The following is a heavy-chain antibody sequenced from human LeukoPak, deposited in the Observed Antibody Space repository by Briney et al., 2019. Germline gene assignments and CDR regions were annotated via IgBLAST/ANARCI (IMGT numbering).Heavy chain of an antibody. J-gene: IGHJ4*02. CDR1: GFTFSSYW. CDR3: ARSEYYGSGSYYTYPDY. Sequence: PGGSLRLSCAASGFTFSSYWMSWVRQAPGKGREWVANIKHDGSEKYYVDAVKGRFTISRDNAKNSLYLQMNSLRAEDTAVYYCARSEYYGSGSYYTYPDYWGQGSLVTVSS. CDR2: IKHDGSEK. V-gene: IGHV3-7*01. D-gene: IGHD3-10*01.